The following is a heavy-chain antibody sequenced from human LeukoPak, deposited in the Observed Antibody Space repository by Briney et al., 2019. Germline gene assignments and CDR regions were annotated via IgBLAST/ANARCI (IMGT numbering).Heavy chain of an antibody. D-gene: IGHD2-2*01. Sequence: PSETLSLTCTVSGGSISSGGYYWSWIRQHPGKGLEWIGYIYYSGSTYYNPSLKSRVTISVDTSKNQFSLKLSSVTAADTAVYYCARVEAAHVPNCSSTSCPLGYFDYWGQGTLVTVSS. CDR1: GGSISSGGYY. J-gene: IGHJ4*02. V-gene: IGHV4-31*03. CDR3: ARVEAAHVPNCSSTSCPLGYFDY. CDR2: IYYSGST.